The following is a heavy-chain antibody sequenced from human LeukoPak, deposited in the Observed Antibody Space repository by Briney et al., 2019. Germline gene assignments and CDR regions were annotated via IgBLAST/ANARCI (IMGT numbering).Heavy chain of an antibody. D-gene: IGHD3-22*01. CDR2: IKQDGSEK. CDR3: ASDYDSSGYYYQDY. CDR1: GFTFSSYA. Sequence: QTGGSLRLSCAASGFTFSSYAMSWVRQAPGKGLEWVANIKQDGSEKYYVDSVKGRFTISRDNAKNSLYLQMNSLRAEDTAVYYCASDYDSSGYYYQDYWGQGTLVTVSS. J-gene: IGHJ4*02. V-gene: IGHV3-7*01.